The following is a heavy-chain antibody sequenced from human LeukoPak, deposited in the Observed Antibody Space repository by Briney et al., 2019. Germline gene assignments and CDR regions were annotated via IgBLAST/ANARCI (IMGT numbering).Heavy chain of an antibody. CDR1: GGSISSYY. CDR2: IYTSGST. V-gene: IGHV4-4*07. D-gene: IGHD6-6*01. CDR3: ARGRPPRYSSSSQGRWFDP. J-gene: IGHJ5*02. Sequence: SETLSLTCAVSGGSISSYYWSWIRQPAGKGLEWIGRIYTSGSTNYNPSLKSRVTMSVDTSKNQCSLKLSSVTAADTAVYYGARGRPPRYSSSSQGRWFDPWGQGTLVTVSS.